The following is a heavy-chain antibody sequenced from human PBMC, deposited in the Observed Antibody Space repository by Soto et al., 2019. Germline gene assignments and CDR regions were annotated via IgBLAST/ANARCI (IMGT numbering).Heavy chain of an antibody. D-gene: IGHD2-8*01. Sequence: GSLRLSCAASGFTFSTSWMHWVRQAPGKGLVWVSRIESDGRGTTYADSVKGRFTISRDNAKNTLYLQMNNLRAEDTAVYYCARDSMKGRFDPWGQGTLVTVSS. V-gene: IGHV3-74*01. CDR2: IESDGRGT. J-gene: IGHJ5*02. CDR1: GFTFSTSW. CDR3: ARDSMKGRFDP.